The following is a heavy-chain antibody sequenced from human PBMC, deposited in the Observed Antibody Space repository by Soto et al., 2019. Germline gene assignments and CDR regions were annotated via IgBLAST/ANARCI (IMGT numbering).Heavy chain of an antibody. CDR1: GGSINSIHW. CDR2: IYDGGCP. V-gene: IGHV4-4*02. Sequence: QVQLQESGPRLVKPSETLSLTCAVSGGSINSIHWWSWVRQPPGKGLEWIGEIYDGGCPNYNPSLASRVTMSVDTSQKAFTLNMISVIAADSAIYYCARDRPASSGTHFSGFDVWGQGTTVTVSS. CDR3: ARDRPASSGTHFSGFDV. J-gene: IGHJ6*02. D-gene: IGHD3-10*01.